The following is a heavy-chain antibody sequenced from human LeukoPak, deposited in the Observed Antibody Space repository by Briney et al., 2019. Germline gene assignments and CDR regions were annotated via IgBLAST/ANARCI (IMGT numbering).Heavy chain of an antibody. CDR3: ATNWSDFDY. J-gene: IGHJ4*02. D-gene: IGHD1-1*01. Sequence: SETLSLTCTVSRGSISTYYWSWIRQPPGKGLEWIGCSHYSGSTNYNPSLKSRVTISVDTSKNQFSLKLSSVTAADTAVYYCATNWSDFDYWGPGTLVTVSS. CDR2: SHYSGST. V-gene: IGHV4-59*01. CDR1: RGSISTYY.